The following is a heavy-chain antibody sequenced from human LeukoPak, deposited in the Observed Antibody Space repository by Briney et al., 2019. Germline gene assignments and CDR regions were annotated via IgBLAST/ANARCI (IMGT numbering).Heavy chain of an antibody. CDR2: IKQDGSEK. V-gene: IGHV3-7*03. J-gene: IGHJ4*02. CDR1: GFTFSSYW. D-gene: IGHD3-3*01. CDR3: ANDFWSGYYTFDY. Sequence: GGSLRLSCAASGFTFSSYWMSWVRQAPGKGLEWVANIKQDGSEKYYVDSVKGRFTISRDNAKNSLYLQMNSLRAEDTAVYYCANDFWSGYYTFDYWGQGTLVTVSS.